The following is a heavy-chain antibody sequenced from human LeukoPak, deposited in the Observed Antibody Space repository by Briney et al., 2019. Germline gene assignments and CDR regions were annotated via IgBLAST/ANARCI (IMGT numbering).Heavy chain of an antibody. Sequence: SETLSLTCAVYGGSFSGYYWSWVRQPPGKGLEWIGEINHSGSTNYNPSLKSRVTISVDTSKNQFSLKLSSVTAADTAVYYCARGRYYDILTGYYYNWFDPWGQGTLVTVSS. V-gene: IGHV4-34*01. D-gene: IGHD3-9*01. CDR1: GGSFSGYY. J-gene: IGHJ5*02. CDR2: INHSGST. CDR3: ARGRYYDILTGYYYNWFDP.